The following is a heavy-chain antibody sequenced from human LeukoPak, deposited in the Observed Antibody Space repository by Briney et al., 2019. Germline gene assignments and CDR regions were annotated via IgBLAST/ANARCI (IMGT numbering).Heavy chain of an antibody. CDR1: GDTFTDYG. V-gene: IGHV1-2*02. Sequence: GASVKVSCKASGDTFTDYGINWVRQAPGQGLEWMGWINPNSGGTNYAQKFQGRVTMTRDTSISTAYMELSRLRSDDTAVYYCARDHRYDFWSGFLWFDPWGQGTLVTVSS. CDR3: ARDHRYDFWSGFLWFDP. CDR2: INPNSGGT. D-gene: IGHD3-3*01. J-gene: IGHJ5*02.